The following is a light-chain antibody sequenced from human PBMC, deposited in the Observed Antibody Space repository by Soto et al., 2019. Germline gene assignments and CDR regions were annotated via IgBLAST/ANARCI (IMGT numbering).Light chain of an antibody. CDR2: LGS. CDR1: QSLLHSNGYNY. CDR3: MQALQTPLFT. J-gene: IGKJ3*01. Sequence: DIVMPQSPLSLPVTPGEPASISCRSSQSLLHSNGYNYLDWYLQKPGQSPQLLIYLGSNRSSGVPDRFSGSGSGTDFTLKISRVEAEDVRVYYCMQALQTPLFTFGPGTKVDIK. V-gene: IGKV2-28*01.